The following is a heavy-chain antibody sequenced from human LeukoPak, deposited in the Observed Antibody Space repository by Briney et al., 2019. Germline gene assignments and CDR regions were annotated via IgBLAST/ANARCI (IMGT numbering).Heavy chain of an antibody. V-gene: IGHV3-48*03. D-gene: IGHD6-19*01. Sequence: GGSLRLSCAASGFTFSSYEMNWVRQAPGKGLEWVSYISSSGSTIYYADSVKGRFTISRDNAKNSLYLQMTSLRAEDTAVYYCARDQRRRYSSGWYGVDYWGQGTLVTVSS. CDR1: GFTFSSYE. CDR2: ISSSGSTI. CDR3: ARDQRRRYSSGWYGVDY. J-gene: IGHJ4*02.